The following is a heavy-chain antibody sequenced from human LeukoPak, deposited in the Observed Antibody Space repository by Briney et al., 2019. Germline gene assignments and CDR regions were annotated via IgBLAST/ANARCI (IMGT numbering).Heavy chain of an antibody. J-gene: IGHJ4*02. CDR2: IYSGGST. D-gene: IGHD3-22*01. V-gene: IGHV3-53*05. CDR3: ARDGAGYSFDY. Sequence: VLVIYSGGSTYYADSVKGRFTISRDNSKNTLYLQMNSLRAEDTAVYYCARDGAGYSFDYWGQGTLVTDSS.